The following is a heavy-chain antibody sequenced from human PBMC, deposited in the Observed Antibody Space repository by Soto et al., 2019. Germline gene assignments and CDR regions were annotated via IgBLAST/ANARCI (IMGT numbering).Heavy chain of an antibody. Sequence: PRGSPRLSCAASGFTFSSYAMHWFRQAPGKGLEWVAVISYDGSNKYYADSMKGRFTSSRDTSKNTLYLQMNSLRAADTAVYYCAREEDSRSPDSWFAPWGQGNLVTVS. CDR3: AREEDSRSPDSWFAP. CDR2: ISYDGSNK. D-gene: IGHD6-6*01. CDR1: GFTFSSYA. V-gene: IGHV3-30-3*01. J-gene: IGHJ5*02.